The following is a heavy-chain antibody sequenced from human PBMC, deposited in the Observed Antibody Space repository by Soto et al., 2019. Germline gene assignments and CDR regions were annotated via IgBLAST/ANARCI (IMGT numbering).Heavy chain of an antibody. Sequence: ASVKVSCKASGYTFTGYYMHWVRQAPGQGLEWMGWINPNSGGTNYAQTFQGRVTMTRDTSISTAYMELSRLRPDDTAVYYCASEVGKSGDVRDGLTVFYCLDNWGRGTLVTVSS. CDR2: INPNSGGT. CDR1: GYTFTGYY. CDR3: ASEVGKSGDVRDGLTVFYCLDN. J-gene: IGHJ4*02. V-gene: IGHV1-2*02. D-gene: IGHD5-12*01.